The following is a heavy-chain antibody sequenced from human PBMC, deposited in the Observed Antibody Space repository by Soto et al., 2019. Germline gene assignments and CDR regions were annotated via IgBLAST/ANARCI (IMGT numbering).Heavy chain of an antibody. V-gene: IGHV4-59*08. D-gene: IGHD3-22*01. Sequence: QVQLQESGPGLVKPSETLSLRCTVSDGSLSPNYWTWIRQAPGKGLEWIGYIYYAGTTTYNPSLKSRVSTSIDTSKNEVSLKLASVTAADTAVYYCARLGAYYQALDSWGQGTLVTVSS. CDR1: DGSLSPNY. J-gene: IGHJ4*02. CDR2: IYYAGTT. CDR3: ARLGAYYQALDS.